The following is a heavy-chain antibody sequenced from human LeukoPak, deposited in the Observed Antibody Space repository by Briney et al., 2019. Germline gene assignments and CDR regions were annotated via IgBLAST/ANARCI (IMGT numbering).Heavy chain of an antibody. J-gene: IGHJ3*02. CDR2: INHSGST. D-gene: IGHD3-3*01. CDR1: GGSFSGYY. CDR3: ARGPQTSTIFGVVIPYDAFDI. V-gene: IGHV4-34*01. Sequence: SETLSLTCAVYGGSFSGYYWSWIRQPPGKGLEWTGEINHSGSTNYNPSLKSRVTISVDTSKNQFSLKLSSVTAADTAVYYCARGPQTSTIFGVVIPYDAFDIWGQGTMVTVSS.